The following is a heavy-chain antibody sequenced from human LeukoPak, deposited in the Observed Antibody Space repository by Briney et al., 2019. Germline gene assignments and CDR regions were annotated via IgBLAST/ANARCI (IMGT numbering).Heavy chain of an antibody. V-gene: IGHV3-74*01. J-gene: IGHJ4*02. Sequence: PGGSLRLSCAASGFTFSTYWMHWVRQAPGKGLVWVSRINSDGSSTSYADAVKGRFTISRDNAENTLYLQMNSLRAEDTALYYCARYSGSYPAIDYWGQGTLVSVSS. CDR1: GFTFSTYW. D-gene: IGHD1-26*01. CDR2: INSDGSST. CDR3: ARYSGSYPAIDY.